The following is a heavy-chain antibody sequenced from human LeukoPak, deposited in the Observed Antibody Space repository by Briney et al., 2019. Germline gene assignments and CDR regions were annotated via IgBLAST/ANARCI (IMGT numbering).Heavy chain of an antibody. CDR1: GFTFSSYE. CDR2: ISSSGSTI. D-gene: IGHD2-21*02. CDR3: AGVTAIRYYYYYMDV. J-gene: IGHJ6*03. Sequence: PGGSLRLSCAASGFTFSSYEMNWVRQAPGKGLEWVSYISSSGSTIYYADSVKGRFTISRDNAKNSLYLQMNSLRAEDTAVYYCAGVTAIRYYYYYMDVWGKGTTVTVSS. V-gene: IGHV3-48*03.